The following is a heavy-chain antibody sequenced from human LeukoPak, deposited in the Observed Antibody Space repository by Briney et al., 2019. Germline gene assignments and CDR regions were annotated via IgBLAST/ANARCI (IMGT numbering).Heavy chain of an antibody. V-gene: IGHV1-18*01. Sequence: ASVKVSCKASGYTFTSYGISWVRQAPGQGLEWMGWISPYNGDTDYPQKFQDGVTMTTDTSTSTAYMELRSLRSDDTAVYYCARDRSFYQAWGQGTLVTVSS. CDR1: GYTFTSYG. CDR2: ISPYNGDT. J-gene: IGHJ5*02. D-gene: IGHD2-2*01. CDR3: ARDRSFYQA.